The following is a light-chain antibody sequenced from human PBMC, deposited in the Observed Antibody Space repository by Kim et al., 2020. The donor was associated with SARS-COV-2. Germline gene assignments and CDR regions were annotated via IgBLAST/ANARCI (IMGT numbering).Light chain of an antibody. Sequence: SSELTQDPAVSVALGQTVRITCQGDSLRKYYASWYQQKPGQAPILVIHGKDNRPSGIPDRFSGSSSGITASLTITGAQAEDGADYYCNSRDSSGNRLVFGGGTKVTVL. V-gene: IGLV3-19*01. CDR3: NSRDSSGNRLV. CDR2: GKD. J-gene: IGLJ2*01. CDR1: SLRKYY.